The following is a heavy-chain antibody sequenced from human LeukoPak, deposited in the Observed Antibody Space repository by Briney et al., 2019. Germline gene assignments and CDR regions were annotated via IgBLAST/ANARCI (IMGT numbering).Heavy chain of an antibody. V-gene: IGHV4-30-4*01. CDR2: IYYSGST. CDR1: GGSISSGDYY. Sequence: SETLSLTCTVSGGSISSGDYYWSWIRQPPGKGLEWIGYIYYSGSTYYNPSLKSRVTISVDTSKNQFSLKLSPVTAADTAVYYCARDLSNTAALGYWGQGTLVTVSS. J-gene: IGHJ4*02. D-gene: IGHD5-18*01. CDR3: ARDLSNTAALGY.